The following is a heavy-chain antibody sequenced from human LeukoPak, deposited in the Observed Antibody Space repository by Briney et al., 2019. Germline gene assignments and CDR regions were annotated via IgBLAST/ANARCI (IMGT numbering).Heavy chain of an antibody. Sequence: ASVTVSCTASGYTFTTYCISWAAQTPGQGLEWIGWISVYNGNTIYAQKLQGRVTMTTDTSTSTAYMELRSLQSDDTAVYYCARAVSFSGSAVTGGAHWGQGTLVTVSS. V-gene: IGHV1-18*01. CDR2: ISVYNGNT. D-gene: IGHD6-19*01. CDR1: GYTFTTYC. J-gene: IGHJ4*02. CDR3: ARAVSFSGSAVTGGAH.